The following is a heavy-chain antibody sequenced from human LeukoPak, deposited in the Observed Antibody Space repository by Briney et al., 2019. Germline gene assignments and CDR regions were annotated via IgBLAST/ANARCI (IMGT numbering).Heavy chain of an antibody. CDR3: AGSQRGITFDY. V-gene: IGHV5-51*01. D-gene: IGHD1-26*01. CDR2: IYLGDSDT. J-gene: IGHJ4*02. CDR1: GYIFRSYW. Sequence: GESLKISCKGSGYIFRSYWIGWVRQMPGKGLEWMGIIYLGDSDTRYSPSFQGQVTISADKSISSAYLQWSSLKASDTAMYYCAGSQRGITFDYWGQGTLVTVSS.